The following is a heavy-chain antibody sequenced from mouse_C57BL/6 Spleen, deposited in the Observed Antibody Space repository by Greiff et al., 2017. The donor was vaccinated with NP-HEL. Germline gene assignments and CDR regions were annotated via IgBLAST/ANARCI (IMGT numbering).Heavy chain of an antibody. J-gene: IGHJ2*01. CDR3: TTTYCGSSYSNFDF. CDR2: IDPENGDT. CDR1: GFNIKDDY. Sequence: EVKLQESGAELVRPGASVKLSCTASGFNIKDDYMHWVKQRPEQGLEWIGWIDPENGDTEYASKFQGKATITADTSSNTAYLQLSSLTSEDTAVYYCTTTYCGSSYSNFDFWGQGTTLTVSS. V-gene: IGHV14-4*01. D-gene: IGHD1-1*01.